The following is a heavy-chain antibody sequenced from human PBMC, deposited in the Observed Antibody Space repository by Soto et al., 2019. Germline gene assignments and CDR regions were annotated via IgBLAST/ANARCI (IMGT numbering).Heavy chain of an antibody. D-gene: IGHD6-13*01. CDR3: ARGADSSSWYGGWIDP. V-gene: IGHV3-30-3*01. Sequence: QVHLVESGGGVVQPGRSLRLSCAASGFIFSDYVIHWVRQAPGKGLECVAVISHNGASKHHADYVKGRFTISRDNSINTVYLQVNSLRIEDTATHYCARGADSSSWYGGWIDPWGQGILVTVSS. CDR2: ISHNGASK. CDR1: GFIFSDYV. J-gene: IGHJ5*02.